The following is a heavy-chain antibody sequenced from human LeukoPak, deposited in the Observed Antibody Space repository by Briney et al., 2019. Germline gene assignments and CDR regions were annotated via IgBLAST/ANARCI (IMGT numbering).Heavy chain of an antibody. D-gene: IGHD3-3*01. V-gene: IGHV1-69*05. CDR2: IIPIFGTA. CDR3: ARVTYDFWSGYYSDYYYYMDV. J-gene: IGHJ6*03. Sequence: GASVKVFCKASGGTFSSYAISWVRQAPGQGLEWMGGIIPIFGTANYAQKFQGRVTITTDESTSTAYMELSSLRSEDTAVYYCARVTYDFWSGYYSDYYYYMDVWGKGTTVTVSS. CDR1: GGTFSSYA.